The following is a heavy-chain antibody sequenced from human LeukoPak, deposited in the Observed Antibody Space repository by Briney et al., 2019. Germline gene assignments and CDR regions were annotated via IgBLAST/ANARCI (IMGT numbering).Heavy chain of an antibody. Sequence: GGSLRLSCAASGFTFSDYSFNWVRQAPGKGLEWVSYISSSGSPIYYADSLKGRFTISRDNAKNSLYLQMNSLRAEDTAVYYCVRDPPRTVPGIDFDYWGQGTLVTVSS. V-gene: IGHV3-48*01. CDR1: GFTFSDYS. D-gene: IGHD6-19*01. CDR3: VRDPPRTVPGIDFDY. CDR2: ISSSGSPI. J-gene: IGHJ4*02.